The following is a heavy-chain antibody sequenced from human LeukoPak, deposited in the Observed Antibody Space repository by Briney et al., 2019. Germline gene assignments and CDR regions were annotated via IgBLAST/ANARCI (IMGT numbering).Heavy chain of an antibody. CDR3: ARGRGDSSSSAFDI. J-gene: IGHJ3*02. D-gene: IGHD3-22*01. Sequence: ASVKVPCKASGYTFTSYAMHWVRQAPGQRLEWMGWINAGNGNTKYSQKFQGRVTITRDTSASTAYMELSSLRSEDTAVYYCARGRGDSSSSAFDIWGQGTMVTVSS. CDR2: INAGNGNT. CDR1: GYTFTSYA. V-gene: IGHV1-3*01.